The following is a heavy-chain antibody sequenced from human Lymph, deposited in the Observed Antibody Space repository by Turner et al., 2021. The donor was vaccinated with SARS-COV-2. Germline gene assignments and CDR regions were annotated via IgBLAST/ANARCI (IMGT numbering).Heavy chain of an antibody. CDR1: GGSISSSSYY. Sequence: QLQLQKSGPGLVKPSETLSLTCTVSGGSISSSSYYWGWIRQPPGKGLEWIGSIYYSRSTYYNPSLKSRVTISVDTSKNQFSLKLSSVTAADTAVYYCARAPFIIVLMMYASGYFDNWGQGTLVTVSS. CDR2: IYYSRST. D-gene: IGHD2-8*01. V-gene: IGHV4-39*01. J-gene: IGHJ4*02. CDR3: ARAPFIIVLMMYASGYFDN.